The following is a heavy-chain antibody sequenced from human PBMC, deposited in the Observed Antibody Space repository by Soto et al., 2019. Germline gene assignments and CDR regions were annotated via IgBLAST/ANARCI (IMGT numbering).Heavy chain of an antibody. D-gene: IGHD2-15*01. J-gene: IGHJ5*02. CDR3: ARCSVENWFDP. CDR1: GGSFSGYY. CDR2: INHSGST. V-gene: IGHV4-34*01. Sequence: SETLSLTCAVYGGSFSGYYWSWIRQPPGKGLEWIGEINHSGSTNYNPSLRSRVTISVDTSKNQFSLKLSSVTAADTAVYYCARCSVENWFDPWGQGTLVTVSS.